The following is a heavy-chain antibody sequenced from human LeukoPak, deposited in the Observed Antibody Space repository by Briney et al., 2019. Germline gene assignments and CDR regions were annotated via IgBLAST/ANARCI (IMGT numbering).Heavy chain of an antibody. D-gene: IGHD6-19*01. CDR2: INQDGGEE. Sequence: PGGSLRLSCAASGFTFSSYEMNWVRQAPGKGLEWVANINQDGGEEYFVDSVKGRFTISRDNSKNSLYLQMNSLRAEDMAVYYCARGSSGSYFWYFDLWGRGTLVTVSS. V-gene: IGHV3-7*01. CDR3: ARGSSGSYFWYFDL. CDR1: GFTFSSYE. J-gene: IGHJ2*01.